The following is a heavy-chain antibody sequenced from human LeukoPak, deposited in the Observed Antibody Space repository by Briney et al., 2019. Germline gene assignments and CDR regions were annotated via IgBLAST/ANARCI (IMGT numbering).Heavy chain of an antibody. J-gene: IGHJ4*02. V-gene: IGHV3-30*02. CDR3: AKIAGAGERFDY. D-gene: IGHD6-19*01. CDR1: GFTFSSYS. CDR2: IRYDGSNK. Sequence: GGSLKLSCTASGFTFSSYSMNWVRQAPGKGLEWVAFIRYDGSNKYYADSVKGRFTISRDNSKNTLYLQMNSLRAEDTAVYYCAKIAGAGERFDYWGQGTLVTVSS.